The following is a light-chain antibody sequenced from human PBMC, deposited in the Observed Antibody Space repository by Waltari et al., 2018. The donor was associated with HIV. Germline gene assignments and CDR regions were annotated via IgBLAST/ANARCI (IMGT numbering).Light chain of an antibody. CDR3: QQYHNDPPT. Sequence: IRMTQSPSSLSASIGDRVTITCRASQGISNSLAWYQQKPGKAPKLRIYDASTLQSGVPSRFSRSGSVTDFSLTISCLQAEDFTTFYCQQYHNDPPTFGQGTRVEIK. V-gene: IGKV1-8*01. CDR2: DAS. J-gene: IGKJ1*01. CDR1: QGISNS.